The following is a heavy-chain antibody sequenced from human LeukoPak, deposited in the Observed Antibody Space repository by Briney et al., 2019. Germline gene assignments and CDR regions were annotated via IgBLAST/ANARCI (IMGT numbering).Heavy chain of an antibody. D-gene: IGHD6-19*01. V-gene: IGHV4-38-2*02. CDR2: IYHSGST. CDR3: ARGTLYSGWSYYFDY. CDR1: GYSISSGYY. Sequence: SETLSLTCTVSGYSISSGYYWGWIRQPPGKGLEWIGGIYHSGSTYYNPSLKSRVTISVDTSKNQFSLKLSSVTAADTAMYYCARGTLYSGWSYYFDYWGQGSQVTVSS. J-gene: IGHJ4*02.